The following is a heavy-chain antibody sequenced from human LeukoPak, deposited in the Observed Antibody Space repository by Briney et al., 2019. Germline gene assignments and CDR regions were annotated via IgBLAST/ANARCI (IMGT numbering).Heavy chain of an antibody. Sequence: ASVKVSCKASGGTFSSYAISWVRQAPGQGLEWMGGIIPIFGTANYAQKFQGRVTITADESTSTAYMELSSLRSEDTAVYYCARVVRVGYSYGPFDYWGQGTLVTVSS. CDR1: GGTFSSYA. D-gene: IGHD5-18*01. CDR2: IIPIFGTA. CDR3: ARVVRVGYSYGPFDY. V-gene: IGHV1-69*13. J-gene: IGHJ4*02.